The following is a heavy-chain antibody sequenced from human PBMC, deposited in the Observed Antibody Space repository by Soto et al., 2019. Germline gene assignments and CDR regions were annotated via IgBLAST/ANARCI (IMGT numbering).Heavy chain of an antibody. V-gene: IGHV5-51*01. CDR2: IFPSDSDT. D-gene: IGHD3-22*01. J-gene: IGHJ5*02. Sequence: PGGSLKISCRTSGYRFTSYWIAWVRQMPGKGLEGMGIIFPSDSDTRYSPSFHGQVTISADRSTSTVFLQWASLKASDTAVYFCARKDKSGYFNWFDPWGQGTLVTVSS. CDR3: ARKDKSGYFNWFDP. CDR1: GYRFTSYW.